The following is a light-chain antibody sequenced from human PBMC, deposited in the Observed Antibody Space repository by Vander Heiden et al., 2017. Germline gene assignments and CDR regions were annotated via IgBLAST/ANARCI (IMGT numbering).Light chain of an antibody. J-gene: IGKJ2*03. V-gene: IGKV3-11*01. Sequence: ETVLTQSPATLSLSPGERATLSCRASQSVDGYLAWYQQQPGQAPRLLIYDASERATGVAARFSGTGSETDFTLTISSLEPEDFAVYYCQQRSNWPPKYSFGQGTKVQLK. CDR3: QQRSNWPPKYS. CDR2: DAS. CDR1: QSVDGY.